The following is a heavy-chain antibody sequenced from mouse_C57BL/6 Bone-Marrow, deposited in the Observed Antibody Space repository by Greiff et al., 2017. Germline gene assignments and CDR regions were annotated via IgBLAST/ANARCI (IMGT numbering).Heavy chain of an antibody. CDR3: ARQLRLRGAD. CDR1: GYTFTSYG. J-gene: IGHJ3*01. Sequence: QVQLKESGAELARPGASVKLSCMASGYTFTSYGISWVKQRTGQGLECIGEIYPRSGNTYYNEKFKGKATLTADKSSSTAYMELRSLTSEDSAVYFCARQLRLRGADWGQGTLVTVSA. CDR2: IYPRSGNT. D-gene: IGHD3-2*02. V-gene: IGHV1-81*01.